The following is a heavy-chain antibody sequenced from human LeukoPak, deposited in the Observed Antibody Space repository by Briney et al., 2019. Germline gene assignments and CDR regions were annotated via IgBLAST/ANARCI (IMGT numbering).Heavy chain of an antibody. V-gene: IGHV3-21*01. CDR2: ISSSSSYI. CDR1: GFTFSSYA. CDR3: ASGLDVGPSDYFDY. J-gene: IGHJ4*02. Sequence: GGSLRLSCAASGFTFSSYAMNWVRQAPGKGLEWVSSISSSSSYIYYADSVKGRFTISRDNAKNSLYLQMNSLRAEDTAVYYCASGLDVGPSDYFDYWGQGTLVTVSS. D-gene: IGHD1-26*01.